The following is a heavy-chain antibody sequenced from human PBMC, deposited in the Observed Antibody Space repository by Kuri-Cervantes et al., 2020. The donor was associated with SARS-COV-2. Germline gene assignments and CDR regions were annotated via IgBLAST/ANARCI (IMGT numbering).Heavy chain of an antibody. CDR3: AKGYYVISGYRTLDY. Sequence: GESLKISCAASGFTFSSYGMHWVRQAPGKGLEWVAVISYNGSNKYYADSVKGRFTISRDNSKNTLYLQMNSLRAEDTAVYYGAKGYYVISGYRTLDYWGQGTLVTVSS. V-gene: IGHV3-30*18. CDR2: ISYNGSNK. J-gene: IGHJ4*02. CDR1: GFTFSSYG. D-gene: IGHD3-22*01.